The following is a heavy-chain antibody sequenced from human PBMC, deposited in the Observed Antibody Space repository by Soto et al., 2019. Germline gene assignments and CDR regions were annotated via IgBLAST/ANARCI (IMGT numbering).Heavy chain of an antibody. CDR2: IYYSGST. CDR1: GGSISSSSYY. D-gene: IGHD3-3*01. J-gene: IGHJ5*02. CDR3: ARTNFGVVPSHNWFDP. Sequence: SETLSLTCTVSGGSISSSSYYWGWIRQPPGKGLERIGSIYYSGSTYYNPSLKSRVTISVDTSKNQFSLKLSSVTAADTAVYYCARTNFGVVPSHNWFDPWGQGTLVTVSS. V-gene: IGHV4-39*01.